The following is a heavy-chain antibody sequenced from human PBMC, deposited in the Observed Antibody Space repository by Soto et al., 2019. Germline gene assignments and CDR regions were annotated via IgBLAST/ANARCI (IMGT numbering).Heavy chain of an antibody. J-gene: IGHJ6*02. CDR1: GGSISSGGYY. Sequence: QVQLQESGPGLVKPSQTLSLTCTVSGGSISSGGYYWSWIRQHPGKGLEWIGYIYYSGSTYYNPSLKSRVTISVDTSKNQFSLKLSSVTAADTAVYYCARDSIVAKSSPNYYGMDVWGQGTTVTVSS. CDR3: ARDSIVAKSSPNYYGMDV. CDR2: IYYSGST. D-gene: IGHD5-12*01. V-gene: IGHV4-31*03.